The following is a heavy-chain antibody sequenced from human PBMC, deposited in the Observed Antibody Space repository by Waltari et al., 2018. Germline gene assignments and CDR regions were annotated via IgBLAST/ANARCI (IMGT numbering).Heavy chain of an antibody. J-gene: IGHJ6*03. CDR3: ARQNYGSGSYDSYYYYYYMDV. CDR1: GGSISRGGYY. CDR2: IYYSGIT. V-gene: IGHV4-31*03. Sequence: QVQLQESGPGLVKPSQTLSLTCTVSGGSISRGGYYWSWIRQHPGKGLEWIGYIYYSGITYYNPSLKSRVTISVDTAKNQFSLKLSSVTAADTAVYYCARQNYGSGSYDSYYYYYYMDVWGKGTTVTVSS. D-gene: IGHD3-10*01.